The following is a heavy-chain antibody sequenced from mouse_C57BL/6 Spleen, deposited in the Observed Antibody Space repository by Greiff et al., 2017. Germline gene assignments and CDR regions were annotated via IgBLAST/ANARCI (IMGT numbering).Heavy chain of an antibody. V-gene: IGHV1-36*01. Sequence: VQLQQSGPVLVKPGPSVQISCKASGFTFTDYYMPWVQQSHGKSLEWIGLVYPYNGGTSYNQKFKGKATLTVDTSSSTAYMELNSLTSEDYAVYYWAWGDGYYYAMDYWGQGTSVTVSS. D-gene: IGHD2-3*01. J-gene: IGHJ4*01. CDR3: AWGDGYYYAMDY. CDR1: GFTFTDYY. CDR2: VYPYNGGT.